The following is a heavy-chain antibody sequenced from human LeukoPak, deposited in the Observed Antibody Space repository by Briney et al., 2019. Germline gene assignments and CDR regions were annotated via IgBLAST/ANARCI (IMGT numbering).Heavy chain of an antibody. CDR1: GYTFTGYY. CDR2: INPNRGGT. D-gene: IGHD6-6*01. Sequence: ASVEVSCKASGYTFTGYYMHWVRQAPGQGLEWMGWINPNRGGTNYAQKFQGRVTMTRDTSISTAYMELSRLRSDDTAVYYCARDSSSSDDAFDIWGQGTMVTVSS. CDR3: ARDSSSSDDAFDI. V-gene: IGHV1-2*02. J-gene: IGHJ3*02.